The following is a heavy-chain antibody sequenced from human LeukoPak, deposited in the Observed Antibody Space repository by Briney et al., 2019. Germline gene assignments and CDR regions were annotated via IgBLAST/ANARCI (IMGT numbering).Heavy chain of an antibody. CDR2: ISWDGGST. CDR1: GFTFDDYT. Sequence: PGGSLRLSCAASGFTFDDYTMHWVRHAPGKSLEWVTLISWDGGSTFYADSVKGRFTISRDNSKNSLFLQMNSLRTDDTAFYYCAKGGYSTSSPPDYWGQGTLVTVSS. CDR3: AKGGYSTSSPPDY. V-gene: IGHV3-43*01. J-gene: IGHJ4*02. D-gene: IGHD6-6*01.